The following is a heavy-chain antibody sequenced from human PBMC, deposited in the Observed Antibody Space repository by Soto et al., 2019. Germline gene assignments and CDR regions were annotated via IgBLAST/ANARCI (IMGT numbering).Heavy chain of an antibody. CDR1: GGTFSSYT. J-gene: IGHJ5*02. CDR2: IIPILGIA. Sequence: QVPLVQSGAEVKKPGASVKVSCKSSGGTFSSYTIRWVRQAPGQGLAWMGRIIPILGIANYAQQFPGRVTITADKSTITAYMERSSLRSEDTAVYYCARVGIVATLLGFDPWGQGTVVAFSA. D-gene: IGHD5-12*01. CDR3: ARVGIVATLLGFDP. V-gene: IGHV1-69*02.